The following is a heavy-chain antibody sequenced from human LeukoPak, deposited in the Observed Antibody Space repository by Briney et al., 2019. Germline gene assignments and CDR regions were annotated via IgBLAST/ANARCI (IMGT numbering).Heavy chain of an antibody. CDR3: ASVSYYAMDV. D-gene: IGHD5/OR15-5a*01. Sequence: GGSLRLSCAASGFTCRNYWMSWVRQAPGKGLEWVANINQDGSEKNYVDSVKGRFTISRDNAENSLNLQMNSLRAEDTAVYYCASVSYYAMDVWGRGTTVIVSS. CDR2: INQDGSEK. J-gene: IGHJ6*02. V-gene: IGHV3-7*03. CDR1: GFTCRNYW.